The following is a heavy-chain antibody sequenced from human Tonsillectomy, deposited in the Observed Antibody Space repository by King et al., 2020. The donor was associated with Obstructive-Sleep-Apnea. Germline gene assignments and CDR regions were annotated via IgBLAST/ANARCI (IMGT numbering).Heavy chain of an antibody. CDR3: ATDPHHYSAGGAFGY. CDR1: GFTFSDYW. CDR2: IKHDGSDK. D-gene: IGHD2-8*02. V-gene: IGHV3-7*03. Sequence: VQLVESGGDLVQPGGSLRLSCAASGFTFSDYWMTWIRQVPGKGLEWVALIKHDGSDKASVDSVKGRFAISKDNAKNSLYLQMNNLKAEATAVYYCATDPHHYSAGGAFGYWGQGTPVTVSS. J-gene: IGHJ4*02.